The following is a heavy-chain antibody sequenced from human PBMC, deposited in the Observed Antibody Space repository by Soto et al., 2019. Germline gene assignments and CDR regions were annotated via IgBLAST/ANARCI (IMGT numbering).Heavy chain of an antibody. V-gene: IGHV1-18*01. J-gene: IGHJ4*02. CDR1: GYIFVNYG. CDR3: AREDPLSLY. Sequence: GASVKVSCKASGYIFVNYGIAWVRQAPGQGLEWMGWISAYNGNTHYASKVQGRVTMTTDTSTSTAYMELRSLRSDDTAVYYCAREDPLSLYWGQGTLVIVSS. CDR2: ISAYNGNT. D-gene: IGHD2-2*01.